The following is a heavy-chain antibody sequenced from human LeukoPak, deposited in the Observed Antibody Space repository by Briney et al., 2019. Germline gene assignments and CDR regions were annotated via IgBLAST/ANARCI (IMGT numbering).Heavy chain of an antibody. V-gene: IGHV4-34*01. Sequence: PSETLSLTCAVYGGSFSGYYWSWIRQPPGKGLEWIGEINHSGSTNYNPSLKSRVTISVDTSKNQFSLKLSSVTAADTAVYYCAREDSSSWYAYYYYYMDVWGKGTTVTVSS. J-gene: IGHJ6*03. CDR1: GGSFSGYY. D-gene: IGHD6-13*01. CDR3: AREDSSSWYAYYYYYMDV. CDR2: INHSGST.